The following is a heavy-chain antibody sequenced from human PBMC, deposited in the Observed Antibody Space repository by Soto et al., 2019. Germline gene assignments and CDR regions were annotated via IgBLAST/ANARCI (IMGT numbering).Heavy chain of an antibody. J-gene: IGHJ6*02. D-gene: IGHD2-2*02. V-gene: IGHV1-18*04. CDR2: ISAYNGNT. Sequence: QVQLVQSGAEVKKPGASVKVSCKASGYTFTSYGISWVRQAPGQGLEWMGWISAYNGNTNYAQKLQGSVTMTTDTSTSTAYMELRSLRSDDTAVYYCARDRDIVVVPAAISNYYYGMDVWGQGTTVTVSS. CDR1: GYTFTSYG. CDR3: ARDRDIVVVPAAISNYYYGMDV.